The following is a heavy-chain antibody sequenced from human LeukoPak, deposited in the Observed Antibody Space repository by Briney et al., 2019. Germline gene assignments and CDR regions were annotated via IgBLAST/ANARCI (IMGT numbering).Heavy chain of an antibody. J-gene: IGHJ4*02. CDR3: ARDSVEWYIFDY. CDR1: GFTFSSYW. V-gene: IGHV3-74*01. Sequence: GGSLRLSCAASGFTFSSYWMHWVRQAPGKGPVWVARTNRDGSSTAYADSVKGRFTISKDNAKDTLYLLMNSLRAEDTAVYYCARDSVEWYIFDYWGQGTLVTVSS. D-gene: IGHD3-3*01. CDR2: TNRDGSST.